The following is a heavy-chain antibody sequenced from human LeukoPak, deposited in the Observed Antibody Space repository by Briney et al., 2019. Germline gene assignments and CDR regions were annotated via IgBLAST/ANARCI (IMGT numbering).Heavy chain of an antibody. Sequence: GGSLRLSCAASGFTFSSYAMNWVRQAPGKGLEWVSAISGSGGSTSYADSVKGRFTISRDNSKNTLYLQMNSLRAEDTAVYYCARDPGDYGDYDYFDYWGQGTLATVSS. D-gene: IGHD4-17*01. CDR2: ISGSGGST. V-gene: IGHV3-23*01. CDR3: ARDPGDYGDYDYFDY. CDR1: GFTFSSYA. J-gene: IGHJ4*02.